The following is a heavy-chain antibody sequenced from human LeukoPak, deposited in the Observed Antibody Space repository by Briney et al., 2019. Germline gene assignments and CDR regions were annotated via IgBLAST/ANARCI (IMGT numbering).Heavy chain of an antibody. CDR1: GYTLTELS. CDR3: ATDSRVRGTVDY. CDR2: FDPEDGET. J-gene: IGHJ4*02. D-gene: IGHD3-10*01. V-gene: IGHV1-24*01. Sequence: ASVKVSCKVSGYTLTELSMHWVRQAPGKGLEWMGGFDPEDGETIYAQKFQGRVTMTEDTSTDTAYMELSSLRSEDTAVYYCATDSRVRGTVDYWGQGTLVTVSS.